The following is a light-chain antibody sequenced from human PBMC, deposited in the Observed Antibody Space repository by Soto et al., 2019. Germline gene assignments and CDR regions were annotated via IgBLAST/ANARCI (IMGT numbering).Light chain of an antibody. CDR2: AAS. CDR3: LQYNNFWT. J-gene: IGKJ1*01. CDR1: QGISSY. V-gene: IGKV1-9*01. Sequence: DIQLTQSPSFLSASVGDIVTINCRASQGISSYLAWYQQKPGKAPKLLIYAASTLQSGVPSRFSGSGSGTEFTLTISSLQPEDFATYYCLQYNNFWTFGQGTKVDIK.